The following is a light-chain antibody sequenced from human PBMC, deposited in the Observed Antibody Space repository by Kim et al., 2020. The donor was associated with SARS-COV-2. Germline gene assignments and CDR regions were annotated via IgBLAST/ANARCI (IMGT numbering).Light chain of an antibody. J-gene: IGKJ2*01. Sequence: EIVLTQSPATLSLSPGERAVVSCRASQSVDSLLAWYQQKPGQAPRLLIYAASIRATGIPARFSGSGSGTDFTLTISSLEPEGFAVYYCLQRRNWPNTFGQGTKLEI. CDR1: QSVDSL. CDR3: LQRRNWPNT. V-gene: IGKV3-11*01. CDR2: AAS.